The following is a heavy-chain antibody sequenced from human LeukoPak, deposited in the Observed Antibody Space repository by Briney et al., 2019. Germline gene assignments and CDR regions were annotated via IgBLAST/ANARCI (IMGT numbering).Heavy chain of an antibody. D-gene: IGHD3-9*01. V-gene: IGHV1-18*01. CDR2: ISAYNDNT. CDR3: ARVHYDMLTGYSYFDY. J-gene: IGHJ4*02. CDR1: GYTFTSYG. Sequence: GASVKVSCKASGYTFTSYGISWVRQAPGQGLEWMGWISAYNDNTNYAQKLQGRVTMTTDTSTSTAYMELRSLRSDDTAVYYCARVHYDMLTGYSYFDYWGQGTLVTVSS.